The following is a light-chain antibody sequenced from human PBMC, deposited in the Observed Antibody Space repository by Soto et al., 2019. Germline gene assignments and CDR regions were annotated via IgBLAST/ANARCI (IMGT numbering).Light chain of an antibody. CDR2: DVN. CDR1: SSDICAYNF. J-gene: IGLJ2*01. CDR3: TSWTTSTTMI. V-gene: IGLV2-14*03. Sequence: QSALTQPASVSGSPGQSITLSCTGTSSDICAYNFVSWYQQHPGKAPKLMLYDVNIRPSGVSNRSSGSKSGNTASLTISGLQAEDEADYYCTSWTTSTTMIFGGGTKLTVL.